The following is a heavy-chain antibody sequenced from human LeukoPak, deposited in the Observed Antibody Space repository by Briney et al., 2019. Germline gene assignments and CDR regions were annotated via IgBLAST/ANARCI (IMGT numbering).Heavy chain of an antibody. J-gene: IGHJ4*02. CDR2: INSDGSST. CDR1: GFTFSSYW. D-gene: IGHD6-6*01. V-gene: IGHV3-74*01. Sequence: PGGSLRLSCAASGFTFSSYWMHWVRQAPGKGLVWVSRINSDGSSTSYADSVKGRFTISRDNAKNSLYLQMNSLRAEDTAVYYCAREEQLVRAFDYWGQGTLVTVSS. CDR3: AREEQLVRAFDY.